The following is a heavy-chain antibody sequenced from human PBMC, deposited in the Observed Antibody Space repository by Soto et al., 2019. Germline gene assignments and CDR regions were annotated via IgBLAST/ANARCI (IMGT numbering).Heavy chain of an antibody. CDR2: ISYDGSNK. D-gene: IGHD3-10*01. CDR1: GFTFSSYG. J-gene: IGHJ6*02. Sequence: GGSLRLSCAASGFTFSSYGMHWVRQAPGKGLEWVAVISYDGSNKYYADSVKGRFTISRDNSKNTLYLQMNSLRAEDTAVYYCAKVQSPYYGSGTVMPLDDYYYGMDVWGQGTRVTVSS. CDR3: AKVQSPYYGSGTVMPLDDYYYGMDV. V-gene: IGHV3-30*18.